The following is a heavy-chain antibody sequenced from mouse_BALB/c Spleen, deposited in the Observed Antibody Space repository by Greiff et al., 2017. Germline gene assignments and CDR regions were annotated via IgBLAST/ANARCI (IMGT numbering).Heavy chain of an antibody. V-gene: IGHV1S137*01. D-gene: IGHD2-1*01. CDR3: ARWGNRYAMDY. J-gene: IGHJ4*01. CDR1: GYTFTDYA. Sequence: VQLQESGAELVRPGVSVKISCKGSGYTFTDYAMHWVKQSHAKSLEWIGVISTYYGDASYNQKFKGKATMTVDKSSSTAYMELARLTSEDSAIYYCARWGNRYAMDYWGQGTSVTVSS. CDR2: ISTYYGDA.